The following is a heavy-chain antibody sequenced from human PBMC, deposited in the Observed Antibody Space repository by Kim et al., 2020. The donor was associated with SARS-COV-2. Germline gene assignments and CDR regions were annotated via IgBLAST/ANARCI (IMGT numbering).Heavy chain of an antibody. CDR3: AKMVVLDGYNYSFYYG. Sequence: GGSLRLSCVASGFTFDTYAMSWVRQAPGKGLEWVSAISGGGVNTFYADSVRGRFAISRDNSKNTLYLQMNSLRAEDTALYYCAKMVVLDGYNYSFYYG. CDR2: ISGGGVNT. D-gene: IGHD3-9*01. CDR1: GFTFDTYA. V-gene: IGHV3-23*01. J-gene: IGHJ6*01.